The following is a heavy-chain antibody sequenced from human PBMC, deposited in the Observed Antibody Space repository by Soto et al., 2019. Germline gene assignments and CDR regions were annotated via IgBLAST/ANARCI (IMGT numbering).Heavy chain of an antibody. V-gene: IGHV3-7*01. CDR1: GFTFSRYW. J-gene: IGHJ3*02. D-gene: IGHD3-10*01. CDR3: ARDRQYYHAFDI. CDR2: IKQDGSEK. Sequence: GGSLRLSCAASGFTFSRYWMSWVRQAPGKGLEWVANIKQDGSEKYYVDSVKGRFTISRDNAKNSLYLQMNSLRAEDTAVYYCARDRQYYHAFDIWGQGTMVTVSS.